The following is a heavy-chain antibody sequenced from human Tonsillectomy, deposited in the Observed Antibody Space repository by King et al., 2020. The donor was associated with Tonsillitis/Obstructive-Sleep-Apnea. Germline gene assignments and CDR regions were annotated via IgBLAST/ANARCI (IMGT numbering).Heavy chain of an antibody. V-gene: IGHV4-34*01. D-gene: IGHD1-1*01. Sequence: VQLQQWGAGLLKPSETLSLTCAVYGGSFSGYYWSWIRQPPGKGLEWIGEINHSGSTNYNPSLKSRVTISVDTSKNQFSLKLNSVTAVDTAVYYCARTKDNWNDRPLDYWGQGTLVTVSS. CDR1: GGSFSGYY. CDR2: INHSGST. CDR3: ARTKDNWNDRPLDY. J-gene: IGHJ4*02.